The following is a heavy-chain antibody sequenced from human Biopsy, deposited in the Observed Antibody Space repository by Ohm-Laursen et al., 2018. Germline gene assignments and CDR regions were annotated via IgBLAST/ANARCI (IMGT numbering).Heavy chain of an antibody. CDR3: ASCERTLGRSLDS. CDR1: GYTFTSHD. V-gene: IGHV1-8*01. D-gene: IGHD1-26*01. CDR2: MSPNTGNT. J-gene: IGHJ4*02. Sequence: ASVKVSCKAYGYTFTSHDINWVRQAPGQGLEWMGWMSPNTGNTVYAQRFQDRVTMTSDTSTGTAYMELRSLTSDDTAVYYSASCERTLGRSLDSWGQGTLVAVSS.